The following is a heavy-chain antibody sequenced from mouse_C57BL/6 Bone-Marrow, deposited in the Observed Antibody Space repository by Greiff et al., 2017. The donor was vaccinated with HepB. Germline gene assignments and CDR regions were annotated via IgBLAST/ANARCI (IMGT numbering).Heavy chain of an antibody. D-gene: IGHD2-1*01. J-gene: IGHJ3*01. Sequence: QVQLKQSGAELVKPGASVKLSCKASGYTFTSYWMHWVKQRPGQGLEWIGMIHPNSGSTNYNEKFKSKATLTVDKSSSTAYMQLSSLTSEYSAVYYCARGALLFFAYWGQGTLVTVSA. CDR3: ARGALLFFAY. CDR2: IHPNSGST. CDR1: GYTFTSYW. V-gene: IGHV1-64*01.